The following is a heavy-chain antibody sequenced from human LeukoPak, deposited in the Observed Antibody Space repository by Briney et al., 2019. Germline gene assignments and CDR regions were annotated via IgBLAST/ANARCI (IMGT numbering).Heavy chain of an antibody. CDR3: AKTSGSYYSGLFDY. J-gene: IGHJ4*02. CDR1: GFTFSSYA. D-gene: IGHD1-26*01. V-gene: IGHV3-23*01. Sequence: GGSLRLSCAASGFTFSSYAMSWVRQAPGKGLEWVSAISGSGGSTYYADSVKGRFTISRDNSKNTLYLQMNSLRAEDTAVCYCAKTSGSYYSGLFDYWGQGTLVTVSS. CDR2: ISGSGGST.